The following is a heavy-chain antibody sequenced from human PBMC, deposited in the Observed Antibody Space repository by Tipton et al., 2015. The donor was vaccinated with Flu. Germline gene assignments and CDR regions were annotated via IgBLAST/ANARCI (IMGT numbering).Heavy chain of an antibody. Sequence: LRLSCTVSGGSISTSGYFWGWIRQPPGKGLEWIGSMYYSGGTHHNPSLKSRVSISGDTSKNQFSLKLRYVTAADTAVYYCARIIRITMIRGMRDPYYFDYWGQGMLVTVSS. V-gene: IGHV4-39*07. CDR3: ARIIRITMIRGMRDPYYFDY. CDR2: MYYSGGT. J-gene: IGHJ4*02. CDR1: GGSISTSGYF. D-gene: IGHD3-10*01.